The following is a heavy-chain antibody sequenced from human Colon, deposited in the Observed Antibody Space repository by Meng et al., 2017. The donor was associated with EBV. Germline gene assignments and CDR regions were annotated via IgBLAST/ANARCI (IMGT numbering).Heavy chain of an antibody. CDR3: ASLYGDSSVWYLDL. V-gene: IGHV4-31*03. CDR2: IYYSGST. J-gene: IGHJ2*01. D-gene: IGHD4-17*01. CDR1: GGSISSGNHY. Sequence: QVQLQQSGPGLVKPSHNLSLTCTVSGGSISSGNHYWSWIRQHPGKGLEYIGYIYYSGSTYYNPSLKSRVIISVDTSKNQFSLRLNSVTAADTAVYYCASLYGDSSVWYLDLWGRGTLVTVSS.